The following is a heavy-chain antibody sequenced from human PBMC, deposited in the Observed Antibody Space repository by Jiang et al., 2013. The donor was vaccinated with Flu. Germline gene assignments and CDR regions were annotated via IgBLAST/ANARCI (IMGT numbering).Heavy chain of an antibody. Sequence: VQLLESGGGVVQPGGPLRLSCATSGFIFSNYGMNWVRQAPGKGLEWVAFIRFDGKEKYYPDSVKGRFSISRDSSKNTVNLQMNSLRGEDTAVYYCAKDAGTGDYGEAFDIWGQGTVVTVSS. CDR1: GFIFSNYG. D-gene: IGHD4-17*01. CDR2: IRFDGKEK. CDR3: AKDAGTGDYGEAFDI. V-gene: IGHV3-30*02. J-gene: IGHJ3*02.